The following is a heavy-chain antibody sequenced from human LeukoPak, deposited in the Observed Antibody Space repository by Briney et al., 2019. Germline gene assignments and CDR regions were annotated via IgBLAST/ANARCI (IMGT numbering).Heavy chain of an antibody. CDR3: ANINIAAEIDY. CDR2: IYRGGTT. CDR1: GFSVSNYY. V-gene: IGHV3-66*02. J-gene: IGHJ4*02. D-gene: IGHD6-25*01. Sequence: GGSLRLSCKASGFSVSNYYMSWVRQAPGKGLEWVSVIYRGGTTDYADSVKGRFTISRDNSKNTLYLQMNSLRPEDTSVYYCANINIAAEIDYWGQGTLVTVSS.